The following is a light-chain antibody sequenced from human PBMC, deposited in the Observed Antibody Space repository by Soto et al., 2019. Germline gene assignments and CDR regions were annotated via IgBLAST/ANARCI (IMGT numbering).Light chain of an antibody. CDR2: DAS. V-gene: IGKV1-5*01. CDR1: QIIGSS. CDR3: QQYYSYSYT. Sequence: DIQMTQSPSTLSASVGDRVTITCRASQIIGSSLAWYQQTPGRAPKLLIYDASTLQTGVPSRFSGSESGTEFTLTIISLQPDDSATYYCQQYYSYSYTFGQGTKVDLK. J-gene: IGKJ2*01.